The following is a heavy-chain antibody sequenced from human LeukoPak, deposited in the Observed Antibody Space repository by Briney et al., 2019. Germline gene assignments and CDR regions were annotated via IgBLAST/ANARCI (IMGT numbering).Heavy chain of an antibody. V-gene: IGHV4-34*01. CDR3: ARGRPITMVRGVINTPFDY. J-gene: IGHJ4*02. CDR1: GGYFSGYY. Sequence: PSETLSLTCAVYGGYFSGYYWSWIRQPPGKGLEWIGEINHSGSTNYNPSLKSRVTISVDTSKNQFSLKLSSVTAADTAVYYCARGRPITMVRGVINTPFDYWGQGTLVTVSS. D-gene: IGHD3-10*01. CDR2: INHSGST.